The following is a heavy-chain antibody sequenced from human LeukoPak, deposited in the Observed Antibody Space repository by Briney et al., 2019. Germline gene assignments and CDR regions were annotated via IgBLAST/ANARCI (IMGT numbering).Heavy chain of an antibody. V-gene: IGHV3-48*03. D-gene: IGHD1-26*01. CDR2: ISSSGSTI. Sequence: GGSLRLSCAASVFTFSSYEMNWVRQAPGKGLEGVSYISSSGSTIYYADSVQGRFTISRDSAKNSLYLQKNSLRDQDTPGYYCVGAKWEIPAFDIWGQATMVTVSS. CDR1: VFTFSSYE. J-gene: IGHJ3*02. CDR3: VGAKWEIPAFDI.